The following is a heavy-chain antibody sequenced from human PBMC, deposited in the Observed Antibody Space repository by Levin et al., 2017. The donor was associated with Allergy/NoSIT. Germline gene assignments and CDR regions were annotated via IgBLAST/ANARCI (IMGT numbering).Heavy chain of an antibody. J-gene: IGHJ6*02. Sequence: GGSLRLSCAASGFTFDDYGMHWVRQAPGKGLEWVSGISWNSGSKGYADSVKGRFTISRDNAKNFLYLQVNSLRTEDTALYYCAKDRGYCSSGSCYRTDHYDYGMDVWGQGTTVTVSS. CDR1: GFTFDDYG. V-gene: IGHV3-9*01. D-gene: IGHD2-15*01. CDR3: AKDRGYCSSGSCYRTDHYDYGMDV. CDR2: ISWNSGSK.